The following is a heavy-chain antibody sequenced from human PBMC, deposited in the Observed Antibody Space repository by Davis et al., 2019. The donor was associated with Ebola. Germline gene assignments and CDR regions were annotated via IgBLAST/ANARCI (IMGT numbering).Heavy chain of an antibody. CDR3: TKGGGAGGREDDY. D-gene: IGHD3-16*01. Sequence: PGGSLRLSCAASGFTFSNAWMNWVRQAPGKGLEWVGRIRSKANSYATAYAASVKGRFTISRDDSKNTAYLQMNSLKTEDTAVYYCTKGGGAGGREDDYWGQGTLVTVSS. CDR1: GFTFSNAW. CDR2: IRSKANSYAT. V-gene: IGHV3-73*01. J-gene: IGHJ4*02.